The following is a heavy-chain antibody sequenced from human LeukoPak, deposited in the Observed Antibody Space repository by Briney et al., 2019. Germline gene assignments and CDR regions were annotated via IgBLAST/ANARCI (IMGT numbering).Heavy chain of an antibody. CDR1: GGSISSGGYY. CDR2: IYYSGST. V-gene: IGHV4-31*03. D-gene: IGHD3-22*01. Sequence: SETLSLTCTVSGGSISSGGYYWSWIRQHLGKGLEWIGYIYYSGSTYCNPSLKSRVTISVDTSRNQFSLKLSSVTAADTAVYYCAREGVGKWLPTDYWGQGTLVTVSS. J-gene: IGHJ4*02. CDR3: AREGVGKWLPTDY.